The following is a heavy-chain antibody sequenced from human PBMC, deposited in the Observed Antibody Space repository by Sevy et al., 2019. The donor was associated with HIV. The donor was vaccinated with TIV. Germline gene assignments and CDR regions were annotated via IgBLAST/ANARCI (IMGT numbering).Heavy chain of an antibody. CDR1: GFTFSSYS. CDR2: ISSSSSYI. J-gene: IGHJ4*02. Sequence: GGSLRLSCAASGFTFSSYSMNWVRQAPGKGLEWVSSISSSSSYIYYADSVKGRFTISRDNAKNSLYLQMNSLRAEDTAVYYCASDLDVSGVLIIRDYWGQGTLVTVSS. V-gene: IGHV3-21*01. D-gene: IGHD3-3*01. CDR3: ASDLDVSGVLIIRDY.